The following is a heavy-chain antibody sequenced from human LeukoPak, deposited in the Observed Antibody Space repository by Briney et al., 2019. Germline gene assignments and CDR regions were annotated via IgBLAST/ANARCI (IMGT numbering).Heavy chain of an antibody. Sequence: SETLSLTCTVSGGSISSSSYYWGWIRQPPGKGLEWIGYIYYSGSTNYNPSLKSRVTISVDTSKNQFSLKLSSVTAADTAVYYCASRNYDFWSGYYFYWGQGTLVTVSS. D-gene: IGHD3-3*01. V-gene: IGHV4-61*05. CDR2: IYYSGST. CDR3: ASRNYDFWSGYYFY. J-gene: IGHJ4*02. CDR1: GGSISSSSYY.